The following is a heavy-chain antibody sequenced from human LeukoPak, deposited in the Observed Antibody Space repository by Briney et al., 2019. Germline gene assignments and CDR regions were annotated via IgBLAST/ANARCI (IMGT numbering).Heavy chain of an antibody. CDR3: ARGGYCSGGSCYTYDAFDI. Sequence: GSSVKVSCKASGGTFSSYAISWVRQAPGQGLEWMGRIIPILGIANYAQKFQGRVTITADKSTSTAYMELSSLRSEDTAVYYCARGGYCSGGSCYTYDAFDIWGQGTMVTVSS. J-gene: IGHJ3*02. CDR1: GGTFSSYA. D-gene: IGHD2-15*01. CDR2: IIPILGIA. V-gene: IGHV1-69*04.